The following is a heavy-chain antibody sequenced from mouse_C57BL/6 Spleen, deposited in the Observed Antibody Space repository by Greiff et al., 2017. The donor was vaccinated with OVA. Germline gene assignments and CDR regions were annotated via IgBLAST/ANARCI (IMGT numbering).Heavy chain of an antibody. V-gene: IGHV5-12*01. J-gene: IGHJ3*01. CDR1: GFTFTDYY. CDR3: ARPDGDYEAWFAY. CDR2: ISHGGGST. Sequence: EVKLVESGGGLVQPGGSLKLSCAASGFTFTDYYMYWVRQTPEKRLEWVAYISHGGGSTYYPDTVKGRVTISRDNAKNTLYLQMSRLKSEDAAVYYCARPDGDYEAWFAYWGQGTLVTVSA. D-gene: IGHD2-13*01.